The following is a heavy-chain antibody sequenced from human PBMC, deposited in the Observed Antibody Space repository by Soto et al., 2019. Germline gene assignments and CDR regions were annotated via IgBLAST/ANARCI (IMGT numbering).Heavy chain of an antibody. D-gene: IGHD3-22*01. Sequence: GGSLRLSCAASGFNFSSYGIHWVRQAPGKGLEWVAVISYDGSNKYYADSVKRRFTISRDNAKNSLYLQMNSLRAEDTAVYYCARAKYYYDSHTGGWFDPWGQGTLVTVSS. CDR2: ISYDGSNK. CDR3: ARAKYYYDSHTGGWFDP. J-gene: IGHJ5*02. V-gene: IGHV3-30*03. CDR1: GFNFSSYG.